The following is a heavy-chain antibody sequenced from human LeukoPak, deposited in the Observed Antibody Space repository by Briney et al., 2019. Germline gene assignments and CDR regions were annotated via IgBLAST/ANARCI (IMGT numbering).Heavy chain of an antibody. CDR1: GFTFSSYW. CDR3: ARDKGVLMVYAKNAFDI. J-gene: IGHJ3*02. CDR2: IKQDGSEK. Sequence: PGGSLRLSCAASGFTFSSYWMSWVRQAPGKGLEWVANIKQDGSEKYYVDSVKGRFTISRDNAKNSLYLQMNSLRAEDTAVYYCARDKGVLMVYAKNAFDIWGQGTMVTVSS. D-gene: IGHD2-8*01. V-gene: IGHV3-7*01.